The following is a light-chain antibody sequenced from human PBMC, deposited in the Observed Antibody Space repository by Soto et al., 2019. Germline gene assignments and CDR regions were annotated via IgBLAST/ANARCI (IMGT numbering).Light chain of an antibody. CDR3: QQYGSSPPLT. V-gene: IGKV3-20*01. Sequence: EVVLTQSPVTLSLSPGERATLSCRASQSFRGLLAWYQQKPGQAPRLLIYDASSRATGIPDRFSGSGSGTDFTLSISRLEPEDFAVYYCQQYGSSPPLTFGGGTKVEIK. J-gene: IGKJ4*01. CDR1: QSFRGL. CDR2: DAS.